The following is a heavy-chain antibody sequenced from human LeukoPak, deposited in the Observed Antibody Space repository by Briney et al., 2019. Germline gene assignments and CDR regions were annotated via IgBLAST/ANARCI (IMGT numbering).Heavy chain of an antibody. CDR2: ISSRSSYI. V-gene: IGHV3-21*01. D-gene: IGHD1-7*01. Sequence: GGPLRLSCAASGFTVSSYTLNWVRQAPGKGLEWVSSISSRSSYIFYADTVKGRFTISRDNAENSLFLQMNSLRAEDTAVYHCTREFGNYRLDYWGQGTLVTVSS. CDR1: GFTVSSYT. J-gene: IGHJ4*02. CDR3: TREFGNYRLDY.